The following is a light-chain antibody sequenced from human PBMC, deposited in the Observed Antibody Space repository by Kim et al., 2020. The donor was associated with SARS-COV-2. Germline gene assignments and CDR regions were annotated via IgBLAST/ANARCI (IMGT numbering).Light chain of an antibody. V-gene: IGLV2-14*03. CDR2: SVT. Sequence: GQSITISCTGTSSDIGGYNYVSWYQQHPGKAPQLVIYSVTKRPSGVSNRFSGSKSGNTASLTISGLQAEDEADYYCSSFTSSNTWVFGGGTKVTVL. J-gene: IGLJ3*02. CDR3: SSFTSSNTWV. CDR1: SSDIGGYNY.